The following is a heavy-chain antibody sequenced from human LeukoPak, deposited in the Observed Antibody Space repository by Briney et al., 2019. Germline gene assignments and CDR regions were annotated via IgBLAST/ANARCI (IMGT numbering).Heavy chain of an antibody. CDR3: ARDSLSTYYYGSGSYFLPDY. CDR2: ISSSSSTI. V-gene: IGHV3-48*01. J-gene: IGHJ4*02. Sequence: GGSLRLSCAASGVTFSSYSMNWVRQAPGKGLEWVSYISSSSSTIYYADSVKGRFTISRDNAKNSLYLQMNSLRAEDTAVYYCARDSLSTYYYGSGSYFLPDYWGQGTLVTVSS. CDR1: GVTFSSYS. D-gene: IGHD3-10*01.